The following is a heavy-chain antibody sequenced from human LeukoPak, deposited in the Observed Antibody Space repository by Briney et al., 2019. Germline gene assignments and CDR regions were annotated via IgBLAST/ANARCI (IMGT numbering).Heavy chain of an antibody. V-gene: IGHV4-39*01. Sequence: PSETLSLTCTVSGGSISSSSYCWGWIRQPPGKGLEWIGSIYYSASTSYNPSLKSPITIAVYTSKNKFSLKLLSAADTATPDYYCARHYSGCIDCWGQGTLV. J-gene: IGHJ4*02. D-gene: IGHD2-8*01. CDR3: ARHYSGCIDC. CDR1: GGSISSSSYC. CDR2: IYYSAST.